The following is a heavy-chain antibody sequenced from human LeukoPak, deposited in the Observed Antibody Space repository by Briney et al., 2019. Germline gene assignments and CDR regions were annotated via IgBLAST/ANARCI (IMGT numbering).Heavy chain of an antibody. CDR2: INPNSGGT. V-gene: IGHV1-2*02. CDR3: ARFPIVGATTTRFDY. J-gene: IGHJ4*02. Sequence: ASVKVSCKASGYTFTGYYMHWVRQAPGQGLEWMGWINPNSGGTNYAQKFQGRVTMTRDTSISTAYMELSRLRSDDTAVYCCARFPIVGATTTRFDYWGQGTLVTVSS. D-gene: IGHD1-26*01. CDR1: GYTFTGYY.